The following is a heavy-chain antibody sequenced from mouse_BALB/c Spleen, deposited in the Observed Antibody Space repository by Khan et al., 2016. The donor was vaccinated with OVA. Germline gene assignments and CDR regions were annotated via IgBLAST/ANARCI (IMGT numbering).Heavy chain of an antibody. J-gene: IGHJ2*01. CDR3: ARDRIDY. Sequence: QMQLEESGAELAKPGASVKMSCKASGYTFTSNWMHWIKQRPGQGLEWIGYINPTSGYTDYNQKFKDKATLTADKSSSTAYIQLSSLTSDDSAVYYCARDRIDYWGQGTALTVSS. CDR1: GYTFTSNW. CDR2: INPTSGYT. V-gene: IGHV1-7*01.